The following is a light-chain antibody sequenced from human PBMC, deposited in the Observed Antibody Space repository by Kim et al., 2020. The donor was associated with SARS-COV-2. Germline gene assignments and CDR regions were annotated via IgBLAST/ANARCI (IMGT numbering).Light chain of an antibody. CDR1: QSVSRNE. Sequence: EIVLTQSPGTLSLSPGERATLSCRASQSVSRNELVWYQQNPGQAPRLLIYHASIRATGIPDRFSGSGYVTDFTLTISRLEPEDFAVYYCQQYDNAPWTFGQGTKVDIK. CDR3: QQYDNAPWT. CDR2: HAS. J-gene: IGKJ1*01. V-gene: IGKV3-20*01.